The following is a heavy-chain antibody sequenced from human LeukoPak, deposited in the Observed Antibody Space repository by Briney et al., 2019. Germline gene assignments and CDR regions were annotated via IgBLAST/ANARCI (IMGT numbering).Heavy chain of an antibody. Sequence: GGSLRLSCAASGFTFSSYWMHWVRQAPGKGLVWVSRINSDGSSTSYADSVKGRFTISRDNAKNTLYLQMNSLRAEDTAVYYCARAFSPRIDIVVVVAALDPWGQGTLVTVSS. CDR2: INSDGSST. D-gene: IGHD2-15*01. J-gene: IGHJ5*02. CDR1: GFTFSSYW. V-gene: IGHV3-74*01. CDR3: ARAFSPRIDIVVVVAALDP.